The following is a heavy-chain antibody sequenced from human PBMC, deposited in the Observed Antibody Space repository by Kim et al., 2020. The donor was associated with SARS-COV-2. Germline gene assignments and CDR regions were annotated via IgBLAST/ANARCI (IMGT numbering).Heavy chain of an antibody. CDR3: ARLPDCSSTSCFTH. J-gene: IGHJ4*02. Sequence: NPSLKTRVTISVDTSKNQFSLKLSSVTAADTAVYYCARLPDCSSTSCFTHWGQGTLVTVSS. V-gene: IGHV4-39*01. D-gene: IGHD2-2*01.